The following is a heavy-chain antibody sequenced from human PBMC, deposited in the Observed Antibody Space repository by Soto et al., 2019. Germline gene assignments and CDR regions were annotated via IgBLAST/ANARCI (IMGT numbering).Heavy chain of an antibody. Sequence: PSETLSLTCAVYGGSFSGYYLSWIRQPPGKGLEWIGEINHSGSTNYNPSLKSRVTISRDTSKNQFSLNLNSVTAADTATYFCAREGRSTAYLDYWGQGALVTVSS. CDR2: INHSGST. CDR1: GGSFSGYY. V-gene: IGHV4-34*01. D-gene: IGHD2-21*02. CDR3: AREGRSTAYLDY. J-gene: IGHJ4*02.